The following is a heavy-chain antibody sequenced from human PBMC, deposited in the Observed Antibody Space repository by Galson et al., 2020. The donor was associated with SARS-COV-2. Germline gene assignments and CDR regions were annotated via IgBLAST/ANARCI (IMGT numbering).Heavy chain of an antibody. V-gene: IGHV3-15*07. J-gene: IGHJ2*01. Sequence: GGSLRLSCAASGFAFSNACMNWVRQAPGQGLEWVGRIKSKTDGGTTEYAGPVKGRFTISGDDSQNTLFLQMNSLKTEDTAVYYCTTDSRLRNWYFDLWGRGTLVTVSS. CDR3: TTDSRLRNWYFDL. CDR2: IKSKTDGGTT. D-gene: IGHD2-21*02. CDR1: GFAFSNAC.